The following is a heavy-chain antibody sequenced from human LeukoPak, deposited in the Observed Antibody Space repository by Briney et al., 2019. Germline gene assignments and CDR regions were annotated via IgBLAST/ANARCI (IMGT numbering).Heavy chain of an antibody. CDR1: GYTFNGYY. D-gene: IGHD6-19*01. CDR2: INPNSGGT. J-gene: IGHJ6*02. V-gene: IGHV1-2*02. CDR3: ARRIGSGWYGYYYYYGMDV. Sequence: ASVKVSCKASGYTFNGYYMHWVRQAPGQGLEWMGWINPNSGGTKYAQKFQGRVIMPRDTSITTAYMELSRLRSDDTAVYYCARRIGSGWYGYYYYYGMDVWGQGTTVTVSS.